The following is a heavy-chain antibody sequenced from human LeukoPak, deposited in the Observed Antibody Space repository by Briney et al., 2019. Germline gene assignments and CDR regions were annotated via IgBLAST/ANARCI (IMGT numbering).Heavy chain of an antibody. J-gene: IGHJ4*02. CDR2: ISGSGVST. CDR1: GFTFSSYA. D-gene: IGHD6-13*01. V-gene: IGHV3-23*01. CDR3: AKGGSSSSWPY. Sequence: GGSLRLSCAASGFTFSSYAMNWVRQAPGKGLEWVSAISGSGVSTYYADSVKGRFTISRDNSKNTLYPQMNSLRAEDTAVYYCAKGGSSSSWPYWGQGTLVTVSS.